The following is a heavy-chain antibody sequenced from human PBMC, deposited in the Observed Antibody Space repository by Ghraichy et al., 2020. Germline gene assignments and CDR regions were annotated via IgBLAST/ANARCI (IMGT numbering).Heavy chain of an antibody. J-gene: IGHJ1*01. CDR3: ARDTVDGGGYQYFHH. V-gene: IGHV3-72*01. CDR1: GFTFSDYY. Sequence: LSLTCAASGFTFSDYYMDWVRQAPGKGREWVGRTRNKAYSYTTEYAASVKGRFTISRDDSKNSLYLQMNSLKTEDTAVYYCARDTVDGGGYQYFHHWGQGTLVTVSS. CDR2: TRNKAYSYTT. D-gene: IGHD3-22*01.